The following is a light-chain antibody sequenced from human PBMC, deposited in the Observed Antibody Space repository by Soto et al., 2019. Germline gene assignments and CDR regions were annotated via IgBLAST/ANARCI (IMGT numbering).Light chain of an antibody. V-gene: IGKV3-15*01. J-gene: IGKJ1*01. CDR3: QQYNYWPWT. CDR2: VAS. CDR1: QSVSSN. Sequence: EIVMTQSPATLSVSPGERATLSCRASQSVSSNLAWYQQKPGQAPRLLIYVASTRATGIPARFSGSGSETEFTLTISSLQSEDFAVYYCQQYNYWPWTFGQGTKVEIK.